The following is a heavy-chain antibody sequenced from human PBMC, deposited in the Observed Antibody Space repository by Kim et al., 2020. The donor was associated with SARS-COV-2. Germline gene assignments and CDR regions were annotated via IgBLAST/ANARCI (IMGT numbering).Heavy chain of an antibody. CDR2: MNPNSGNT. Sequence: ASVKVSCKASGYTFTSYDINWVRQATGQGLEWMGWMNPNSGNTGYAQKFQGRVTMTRNTSISTAYMELSSLRSEDTAVYYCARVATARLQADPAVDYYYYGMDVWGQGTTVTVSS. CDR3: ARVATARLQADPAVDYYYYGMDV. V-gene: IGHV1-8*01. J-gene: IGHJ6*02. CDR1: GYTFTSYD. D-gene: IGHD4-4*01.